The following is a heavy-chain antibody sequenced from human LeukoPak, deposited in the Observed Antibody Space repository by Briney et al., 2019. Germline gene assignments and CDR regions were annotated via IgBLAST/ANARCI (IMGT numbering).Heavy chain of an antibody. J-gene: IGHJ4*02. CDR2: INPNSGGT. D-gene: IGHD3-10*01. Sequence: ASVKVSCKASGYTFTAYYMHWVRQAPGQGLEWMGWINPNSGGTNYAQKFQGRVTMTRDTSTSTVYMELSSLGSEDTAVYYCARAQAQAYGSGSYYIPVISGSDYWGQGTLVTVSS. V-gene: IGHV1-2*02. CDR1: GYTFTAYY. CDR3: ARAQAQAYGSGSYYIPVISGSDY.